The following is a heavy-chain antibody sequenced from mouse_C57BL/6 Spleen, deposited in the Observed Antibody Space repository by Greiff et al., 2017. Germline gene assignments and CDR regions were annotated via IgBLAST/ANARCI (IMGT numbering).Heavy chain of an antibody. J-gene: IGHJ1*03. Sequence: QVQLQPSGAELARPGASVKLSCKASGYTFTSYGISWVKQRTGQGLEWIGEIYPRSGNTYYNEKFKGKATLTADKSSSTAYMVLRSLTSEDSAVYFCARGYGSSYSYWYFDVWGTGTTVTVSS. CDR3: ARGYGSSYSYWYFDV. CDR2: IYPRSGNT. V-gene: IGHV1-81*01. CDR1: GYTFTSYG. D-gene: IGHD1-1*01.